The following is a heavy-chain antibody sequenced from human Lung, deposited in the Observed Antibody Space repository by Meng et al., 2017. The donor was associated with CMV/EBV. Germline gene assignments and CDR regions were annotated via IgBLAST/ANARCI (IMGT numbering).Heavy chain of an antibody. CDR2: ISWDGGST. J-gene: IGHJ4*02. CDR3: ARGYDSSGYLDY. Sequence: EVQVGECGGGVVQPGGSPRLSCVAFGFTFDDYTMHWVRQPPGKGLEWVSLISWDGGSTYYADSVEGRFTISRDNMKNSLYLQMNTLTSEDTALYYCARGYDSSGYLDYWGQGTLVTVSS. D-gene: IGHD3-22*01. CDR1: GFTFDDYT. V-gene: IGHV3-43*01.